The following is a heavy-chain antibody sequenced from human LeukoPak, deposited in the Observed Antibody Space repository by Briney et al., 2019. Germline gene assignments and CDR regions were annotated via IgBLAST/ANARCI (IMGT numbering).Heavy chain of an antibody. J-gene: IGHJ5*01. V-gene: IGHV4-59*01. CDR1: GGSLSSYY. CDR3: ARDSGSYCIDS. D-gene: IGHD1-26*01. Sequence: SETPSLTCTHSGGSLSSYYWSWIRQPPGKGLEWIGYIYYSGSTNYNPSLKSRVTISVDTSKNQFSLKLSSVTAADTAVYYCARDSGSYCIDSWGQGTLVTVSS. CDR2: IYYSGST.